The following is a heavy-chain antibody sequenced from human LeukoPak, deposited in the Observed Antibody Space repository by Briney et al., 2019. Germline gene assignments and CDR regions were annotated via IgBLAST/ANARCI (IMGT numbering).Heavy chain of an antibody. J-gene: IGHJ3*02. D-gene: IGHD1/OR15-1a*01. CDR1: GGSISSGSYY. CDR3: ARDPPQEHDAFDI. Sequence: SETLSLTCTVSGGSISSGSYYWSWIRQPAGKGLEWIGRIYISGSTNYNPSLKSRVTISVDTSKNQFSLKLSSVTAADTAVYYCARDPPQEHDAFDIWGQGTMVTVSS. V-gene: IGHV4-61*02. CDR2: IYISGST.